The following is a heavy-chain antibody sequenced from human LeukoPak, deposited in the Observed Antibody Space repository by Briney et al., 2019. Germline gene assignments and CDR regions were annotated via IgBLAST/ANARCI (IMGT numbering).Heavy chain of an antibody. Sequence: SETLSLTCTVSGGSISSYYWSWIRQPPGKGLEWIGYIYYSGSTNYNPSLKSRVTISVGTSKNQFSLKLSSVTAADTAVYYCAREARYYDSSGYYASYGMDVWGQGTTVTVSS. V-gene: IGHV4-59*01. J-gene: IGHJ6*02. CDR2: IYYSGST. D-gene: IGHD3-22*01. CDR1: GGSISSYY. CDR3: AREARYYDSSGYYASYGMDV.